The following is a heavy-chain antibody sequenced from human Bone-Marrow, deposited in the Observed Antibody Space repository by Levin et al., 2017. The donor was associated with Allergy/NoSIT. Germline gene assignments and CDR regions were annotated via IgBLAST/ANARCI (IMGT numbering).Heavy chain of an antibody. Sequence: GGSLRLSCAASGFTFSNYWMTWVRQPPGKGLEWVANIKQDGTDKYYAESVKGRFTISRDNDKNSLFLQMNYLGTDDTAVYFCARDTTVGGEAWGQGTLVTVSS. CDR2: IKQDGTDK. J-gene: IGHJ5*02. V-gene: IGHV3-7*03. D-gene: IGHD4-11*01. CDR1: GFTFSNYW. CDR3: ARDTTVGGEA.